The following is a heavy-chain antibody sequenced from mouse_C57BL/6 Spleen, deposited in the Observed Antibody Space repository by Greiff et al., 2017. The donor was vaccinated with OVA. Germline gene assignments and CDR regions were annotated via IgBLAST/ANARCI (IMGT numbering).Heavy chain of an antibody. CDR1: GFTFNTSA. CDR3: VREARWDHYFDD. CDR2: IRSKSSNYAT. D-gene: IGHD4-1*01. J-gene: IGHJ2*01. Sequence: EVQGVESGGGLVQPKGSLKLSCAASGFTFNTSAMHWVRQAPGQGLEWVARIRSKSSNYATYYADSVKDSFTISRSDSHSMLYMHMNNLSTEDSAMYACVREARWDHYFDDWGQGTTLTVSS. V-gene: IGHV10-3*01.